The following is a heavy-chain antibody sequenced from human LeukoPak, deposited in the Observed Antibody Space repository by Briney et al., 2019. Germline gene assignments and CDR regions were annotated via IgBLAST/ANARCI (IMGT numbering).Heavy chain of an antibody. D-gene: IGHD3-22*01. Sequence: GGPLRLSCAASGFTFSSYEMNWVRQATGKGLEWVTYISSSGSTIYYADSVKVRYTISKDNAKTSLYLQMNDLRADDTAVYCWARDRYYDSSGDFDYWGQGTLVTVSS. CDR1: GFTFSSYE. J-gene: IGHJ4*02. V-gene: IGHV3-48*03. CDR3: ARDRYYDSSGDFDY. CDR2: ISSSGSTI.